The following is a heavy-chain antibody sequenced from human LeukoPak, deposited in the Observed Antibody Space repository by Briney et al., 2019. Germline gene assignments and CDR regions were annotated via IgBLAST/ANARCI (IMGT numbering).Heavy chain of an antibody. CDR3: ARTTEGGYTYGYFYYYYMDV. CDR2: IYYSGST. Sequence: SETLSLTCSVSGGSISSYYWSWIRQPPGRGLEWIGYIYYSGSTNYNPSLKSRVTISVDTSKNQFSLKLTSVTAADTAVYYCARTTEGGYTYGYFYYYYMDVWGKGTTVTISS. D-gene: IGHD5-18*01. CDR1: GGSISSYY. J-gene: IGHJ6*03. V-gene: IGHV4-59*01.